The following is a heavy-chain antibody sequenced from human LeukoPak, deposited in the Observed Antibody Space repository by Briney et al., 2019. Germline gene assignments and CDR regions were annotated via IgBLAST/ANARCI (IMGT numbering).Heavy chain of an antibody. V-gene: IGHV3-21*01. Sequence: PGGSLRLSCAASGFTFSHYSMNWVRQAPGKGLEWVACIGASSSYIYYADSVKGRFTISRDNANNALYLQMNSLRAEDTAVYYCARDFDERGYYLADFDYWGQGTLVTVSS. D-gene: IGHD3-22*01. CDR1: GFTFSHYS. CDR3: ARDFDERGYYLADFDY. CDR2: IGASSSYI. J-gene: IGHJ4*02.